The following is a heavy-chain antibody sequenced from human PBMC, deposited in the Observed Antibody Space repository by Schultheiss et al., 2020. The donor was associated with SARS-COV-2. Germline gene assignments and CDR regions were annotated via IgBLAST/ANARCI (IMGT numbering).Heavy chain of an antibody. CDR1: GFTFSSYG. Sequence: GGSLRLSCAASGFTFSSYGMHWVRQAPGKGLEWVAVISYDGSNKYYTDSVKGRFTISRDNSKNTLYLQMNSLRAEDTAVYYCAKDPQGTIFPRDWFDPWGQGTLVTVSS. V-gene: IGHV3-30*18. CDR2: ISYDGSNK. CDR3: AKDPQGTIFPRDWFDP. D-gene: IGHD3-3*01. J-gene: IGHJ5*02.